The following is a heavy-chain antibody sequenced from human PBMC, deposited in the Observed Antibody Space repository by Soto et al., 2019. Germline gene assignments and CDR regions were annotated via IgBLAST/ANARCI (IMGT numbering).Heavy chain of an antibody. J-gene: IGHJ3*02. CDR3: ARDLFEAARRGEYAFDI. CDR1: AFTFRSYW. V-gene: IGHV3-7*03. D-gene: IGHD3-16*01. CDR2: IKQDGSEK. Sequence: GGPLGLSSSASAFTFRSYWMSWVRQAPGKGLEWVANIKQDGSEKYYVDSVKGRFTISRDNAKNSLYLQMNSLRAEDTAVYYCARDLFEAARRGEYAFDIWGQGTMVTVSS.